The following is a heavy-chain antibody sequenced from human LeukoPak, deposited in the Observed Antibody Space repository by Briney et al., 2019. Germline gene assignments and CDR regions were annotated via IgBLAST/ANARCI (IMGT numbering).Heavy chain of an antibody. CDR3: ARVYYDFWSGYEYDAFDI. J-gene: IGHJ3*02. Sequence: ASVKVSCKASGYTFTSYGISWVRQAPGQGLEWMGWISAYNGNTNYAQRLQGRVTMTTDTSTSTAYMELRSLRADDTAVYYCARVYYDFWSGYEYDAFDIWGQGTMVTVSS. D-gene: IGHD3-3*01. CDR2: ISAYNGNT. CDR1: GYTFTSYG. V-gene: IGHV1-18*01.